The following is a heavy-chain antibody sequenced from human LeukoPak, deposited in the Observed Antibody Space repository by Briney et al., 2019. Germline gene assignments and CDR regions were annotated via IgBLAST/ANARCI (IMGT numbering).Heavy chain of an antibody. CDR3: ATWDRFDP. D-gene: IGHD1-26*01. J-gene: IGHJ5*02. V-gene: IGHV3-48*04. Sequence: GGSLRLSCAASGVTFSSYSMNWVRQAPGKGLEWVSYISTSGDAIYYADSVQRRFTISRDNAKNSLYLQMNSLSAEDTAVYYCATWDRFDPWGQGTLVTVSP. CDR2: ISTSGDAI. CDR1: GVTFSSYS.